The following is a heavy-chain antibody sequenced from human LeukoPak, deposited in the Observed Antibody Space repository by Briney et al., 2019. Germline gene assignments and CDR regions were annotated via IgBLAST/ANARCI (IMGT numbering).Heavy chain of an antibody. CDR1: GGSISSSSYY. Sequence: SETLSLACTVSGGSISSSSYYWGWIRQPPGKGLEWIGSIYYSGSTYYNPSLKSRVTISVDTSKNQFSLKLSSVTAADTAVYYCARGDCSGGSCYLFDYWGQGALVTVSS. D-gene: IGHD2-15*01. V-gene: IGHV4-39*01. CDR2: IYYSGST. J-gene: IGHJ4*02. CDR3: ARGDCSGGSCYLFDY.